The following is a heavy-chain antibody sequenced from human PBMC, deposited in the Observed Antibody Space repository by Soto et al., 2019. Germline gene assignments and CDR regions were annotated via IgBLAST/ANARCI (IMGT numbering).Heavy chain of an antibody. CDR3: ARHAYSSVWFDY. CDR2: INAGNGNT. V-gene: IGHV1-3*01. D-gene: IGHD6-19*01. CDR1: GYTFTSYA. Sequence: ASVKVSCKASGYTFTSYAMHWVRQAPGQRLEWMGWINAGNGNTKYSQKFQGRVTITRDTSASRAYMELSSLRSEDTAVYYCARHAYSSVWFDYWGQGTLVTVSS. J-gene: IGHJ4*02.